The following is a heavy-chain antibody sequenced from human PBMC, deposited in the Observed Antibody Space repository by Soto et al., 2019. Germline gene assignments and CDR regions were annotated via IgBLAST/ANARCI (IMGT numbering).Heavy chain of an antibody. CDR1: GGSISSSSYY. J-gene: IGHJ4*02. V-gene: IGHV4-39*01. D-gene: IGHD3-22*01. Sequence: PSETLSLTCTVSGGSISSSSYYWGWIRQPPGKGLEWIGSIYYSGSTYYNPSLKSRVTISVDTSKNQFSLKLSSVTAADTAVYYCARSNFPTTYYYDSSGYYPHFDYWGQGTLVTVSS. CDR2: IYYSGST. CDR3: ARSNFPTTYYYDSSGYYPHFDY.